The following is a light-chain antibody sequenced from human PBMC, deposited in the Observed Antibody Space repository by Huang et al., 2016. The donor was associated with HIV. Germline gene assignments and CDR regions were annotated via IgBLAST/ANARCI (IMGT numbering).Light chain of an antibody. CDR1: QHIGTY. CDR3: QQRSNWPLT. J-gene: IGKJ4*01. V-gene: IGKV3-11*01. Sequence: DIVLTQSPVTLSLSPGKRATFSCRASQHIGTYLAWYQHKPGQAPRLLVYDASNRATGIPARFSGSGSGTDFTLSINSLDPEDFAVYYCQQRSNWPLTFGGGTKVEIK. CDR2: DAS.